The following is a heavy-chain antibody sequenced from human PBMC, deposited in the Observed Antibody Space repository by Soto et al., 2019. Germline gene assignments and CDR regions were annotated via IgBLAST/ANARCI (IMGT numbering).Heavy chain of an antibody. CDR2: IYYSGST. CDR1: GGSISSSSYY. J-gene: IGHJ4*02. CDR3: AKDSVPQPSSGWYWVY. Sequence: SETLSLTCTVSGGSISSSSYYWGWIRQPPGKGLEWIGSIYYSGSTYYNPSLKSRVTISVDTSKNQFSLKLSSVTAEDTAIYYCAKDSVPQPSSGWYWVYWGQGTLVTVSS. V-gene: IGHV4-39*07. D-gene: IGHD6-19*01.